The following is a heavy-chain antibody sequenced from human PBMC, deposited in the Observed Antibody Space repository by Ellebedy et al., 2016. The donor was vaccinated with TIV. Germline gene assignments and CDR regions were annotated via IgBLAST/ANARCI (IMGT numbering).Heavy chain of an antibody. Sequence: SETLSLTXTVYGGSFSGYYWSWIRQPPGKGLEWIGEINHSGSTNYNPSLKSRVTISVDTSKNQFSLKLSSVTAADTAVYYCARSVRSSLWRQSIAAAGYRGTYYFDYWGQGTLVTVSS. CDR1: GGSFSGYY. CDR3: ARSVRSSLWRQSIAAAGYRGTYYFDY. V-gene: IGHV4-34*01. J-gene: IGHJ4*02. CDR2: INHSGST. D-gene: IGHD6-13*01.